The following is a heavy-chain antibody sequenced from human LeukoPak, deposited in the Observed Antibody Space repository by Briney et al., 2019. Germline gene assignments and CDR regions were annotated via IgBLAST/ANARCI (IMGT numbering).Heavy chain of an antibody. J-gene: IGHJ4*02. CDR2: IYTSGST. V-gene: IGHV4-61*02. CDR1: GGSISSGSYY. Sequence: ASETLSLTCTVSGGSISSGSYYWSWIRQPAGKGLEWIGRIYTSGSTNYNPSLKSRVTISVDTSKNQFSLKLSSVTAADTAVYYCARGPAVAGSFDYWGQGTLVTVSS. CDR3: ARGPAVAGSFDY. D-gene: IGHD6-19*01.